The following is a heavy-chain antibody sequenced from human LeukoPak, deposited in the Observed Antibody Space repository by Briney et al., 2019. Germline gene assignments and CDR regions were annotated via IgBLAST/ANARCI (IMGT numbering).Heavy chain of an antibody. CDR3: ARDSSYYYDSSGYPHNGYGMDV. D-gene: IGHD3-22*01. V-gene: IGHV3-48*03. CDR1: GSTFSSNE. J-gene: IGHJ6*02. CDR2: ISSSGSTI. Sequence: PGPSLRPSCAAAGSTFSSNEMNWVRPAPGRGLEWVSYISSSGSTIYYAASVRGRFTISRDNAKNSLYLQMNSLRAEAAAVYYCARDSSYYYDSSGYPHNGYGMDVWSQGTTVTVS.